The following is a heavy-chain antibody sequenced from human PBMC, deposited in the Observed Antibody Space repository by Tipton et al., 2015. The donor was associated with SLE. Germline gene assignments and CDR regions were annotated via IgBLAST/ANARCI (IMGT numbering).Heavy chain of an antibody. D-gene: IGHD2-8*02. CDR2: ISTYNGDT. CDR1: GYTFTSYG. Sequence: QVQLVQSGADVKKPGASVKVSCKASGYTFTSYGISWVRQAPGQGLEWMGWISTYNGDTNYAQKLQGRVTMTTDTSTSTAYMELRSLRSDDTAVYYCARDNDCTDTFCSDAFDIWGQGTLVTVSS. V-gene: IGHV1-18*01. J-gene: IGHJ3*02. CDR3: ARDNDCTDTFCSDAFDI.